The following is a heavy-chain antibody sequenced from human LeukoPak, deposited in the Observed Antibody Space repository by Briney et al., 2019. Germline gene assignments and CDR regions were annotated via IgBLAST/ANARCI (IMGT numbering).Heavy chain of an antibody. CDR1: GGSISISSYN. V-gene: IGHV4-39*01. D-gene: IGHD5-24*01. CDR3: ARLEMATITD. Sequence: KTSETLSLTCTVPGGSISISSYNWGWIRQPPGRGLEWIGSIYYSGSTYYNPSLKSRVTISVDTSKNQFSLKLSSVTAADTAVYYCARLEMATITDWGQGTLVTVSS. CDR2: IYYSGST. J-gene: IGHJ4*02.